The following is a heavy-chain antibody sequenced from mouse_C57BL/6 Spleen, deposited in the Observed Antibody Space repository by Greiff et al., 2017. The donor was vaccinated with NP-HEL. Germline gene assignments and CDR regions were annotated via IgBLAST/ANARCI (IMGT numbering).Heavy chain of an antibody. V-gene: IGHV1-55*01. D-gene: IGHD1-1*01. J-gene: IGHJ2*01. Sequence: QVQLQQPGAELVKPGASVKMSCKASGYTFTSYWITWVKQRPGQGLEWIGDIYPGSGSTNYNEKFKSKATLTVDTSSSTAYMQLSSLTSEDSAVYYCALITTVVLPFDYWGQGTTLTVSS. CDR2: IYPGSGST. CDR3: ALITTVVLPFDY. CDR1: GYTFTSYW.